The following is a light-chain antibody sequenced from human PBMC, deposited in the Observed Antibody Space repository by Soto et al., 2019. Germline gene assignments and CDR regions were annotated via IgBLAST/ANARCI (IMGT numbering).Light chain of an antibody. CDR2: DAS. CDR3: QQRSNWPPFT. CDR1: QSVSSY. J-gene: IGKJ3*01. Sequence: EIVLTQSPATLSLSPGERATLSCRASQSVSSYLAWYQQKPGQAPRLLIYDASNRATGIPARFSGSGSGTDFTLTISSLEPEDFAVYYCQQRSNWPPFTFGPGTKVENK. V-gene: IGKV3-11*01.